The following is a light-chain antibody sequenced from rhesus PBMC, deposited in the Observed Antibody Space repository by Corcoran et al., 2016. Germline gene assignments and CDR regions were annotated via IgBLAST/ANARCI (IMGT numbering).Light chain of an antibody. Sequence: DIQMSQSPSSLSASVGDKVTIPCLASQCISNALSWYQQKPGKAPMLLMYAASNLEHGVPPRFSGSRSWTDFHLTIGSLQTEDLAAYYCQQGYSTPGTFGQETKVEIK. J-gene: IGKJ1*01. CDR2: AAS. CDR3: QQGYSTPGT. CDR1: QCISNA. V-gene: IGKV1-33*01.